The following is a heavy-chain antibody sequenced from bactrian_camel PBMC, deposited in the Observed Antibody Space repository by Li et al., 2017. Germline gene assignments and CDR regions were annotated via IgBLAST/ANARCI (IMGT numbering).Heavy chain of an antibody. V-gene: IGHV3S53*01. CDR2: INGGGST. Sequence: VQLVESGGDSVQAGGSLRLSCAASEYNYSPYCMGWFRRVRGGGREGVATINGGGSTTYADSVKGRFTISRDKAKNAVYLQMTSLKPEDTAMYYCAAGVARGNGDPRFCDFTYWGLGTQVTVS. D-gene: IGHD2*01. CDR1: EYNYSPYC. J-gene: IGHJ6*01. CDR3: AAGVARGNGDPRFCDFTY.